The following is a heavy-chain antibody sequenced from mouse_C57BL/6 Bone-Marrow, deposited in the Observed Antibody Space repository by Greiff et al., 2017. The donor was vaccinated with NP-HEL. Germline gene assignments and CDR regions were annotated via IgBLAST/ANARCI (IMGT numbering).Heavy chain of an antibody. Sequence: VKLMESGAELVRPGTSVKMSCKASGYTFTNYWIGWAKQRPGHGLEWIGDIYPGGGYTNYNEKFKGKATLTADKSSSTAYMQFSSLTSEDSAIYYCARSLDGYYGGFAYWGKGTLVTVSA. CDR3: ARSLDGYYGGFAY. V-gene: IGHV1-63*01. CDR1: GYTFTNYW. D-gene: IGHD2-3*01. CDR2: IYPGGGYT. J-gene: IGHJ3*01.